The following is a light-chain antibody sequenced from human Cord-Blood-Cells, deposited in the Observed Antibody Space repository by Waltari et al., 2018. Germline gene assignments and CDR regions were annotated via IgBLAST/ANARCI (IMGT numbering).Light chain of an antibody. CDR1: QSVLYSSNNKNY. V-gene: IGKV4-1*01. Sequence: DIVMTQSPDSLAVSLGERATINCKYSQSVLYSSNNKNYLAWYQQKPGQPPKLLIYWASTRESGVPDRFSGSGSGTDFTRTISSLQAEDVAVYYCQQYYSTPYTFGQGTKLEIK. CDR3: QQYYSTPYT. CDR2: WAS. J-gene: IGKJ2*01.